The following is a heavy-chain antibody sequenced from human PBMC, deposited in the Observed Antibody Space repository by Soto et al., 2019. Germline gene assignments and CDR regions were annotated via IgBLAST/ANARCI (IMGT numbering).Heavy chain of an antibody. CDR1: GYTFTSYG. CDR3: AGTFCSDSSGYFDTGPFDY. V-gene: IGHV1-18*01. J-gene: IGHJ4*02. D-gene: IGHD3-22*01. CDR2: ISAYNGNT. Sequence: ASVKVSCKASGYTFTSYGISWVRQAPGRGLEWMGWISAYNGNTNYAQKLQGRVTMTTDTSTSTAYMELRSLRSDDTAVYYCAGTFCSDSSGYFDTGPFDYWGQGTLVTVSS.